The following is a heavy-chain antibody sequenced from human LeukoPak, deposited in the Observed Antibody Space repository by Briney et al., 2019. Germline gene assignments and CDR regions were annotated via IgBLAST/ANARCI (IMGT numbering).Heavy chain of an antibody. V-gene: IGHV3-30*18. J-gene: IGHJ5*02. D-gene: IGHD2-21*02. Sequence: GRSLRLSCAASGFTFSSYGMHWVRQAPGKGLEWLAVISYDGSNKYYADSVKGRFTISRDNSKNRLYLQMNSLRAEDTALYYCAKDLVGGSDPTGWFDPWGQGTLVTVSS. CDR1: GFTFSSYG. CDR3: AKDLVGGSDPTGWFDP. CDR2: ISYDGSNK.